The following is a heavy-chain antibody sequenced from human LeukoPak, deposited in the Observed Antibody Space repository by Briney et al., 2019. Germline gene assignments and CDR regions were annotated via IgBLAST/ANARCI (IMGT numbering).Heavy chain of an antibody. J-gene: IGHJ4*02. CDR1: GGSFSGYY. V-gene: IGHV4-34*01. Sequence: PSETLSLTCAVYGGSFSGYYWSWIRQPPGKGLEWIREINHSGSTNYNPSLKSRVTISVDTSKNQFSLKLSSVTAADTAVYYCASRSSGPPDFDYWGQGTLVTVSS. CDR2: INHSGST. CDR3: ASRSSGPPDFDY. D-gene: IGHD6-19*01.